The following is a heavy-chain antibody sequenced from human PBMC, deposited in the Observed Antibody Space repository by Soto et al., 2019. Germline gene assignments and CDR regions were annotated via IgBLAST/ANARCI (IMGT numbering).Heavy chain of an antibody. D-gene: IGHD1-1*01. CDR3: ATYTKGTTEYFQH. V-gene: IGHV5-10-1*01. CDR1: GYSFTSYW. Sequence: EVQLVQSGAEVKKPGESLRISCKGSGYSFTSYWISWVRQMPGKGLEWMVRIDPSDSYTNYSPSFQGHVTISADKSISTAYLQWSSLKASDTAMYYCATYTKGTTEYFQHWGQGTLVTVSS. J-gene: IGHJ1*01. CDR2: IDPSDSYT.